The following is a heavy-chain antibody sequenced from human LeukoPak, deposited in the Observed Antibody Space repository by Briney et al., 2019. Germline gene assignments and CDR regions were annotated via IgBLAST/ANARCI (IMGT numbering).Heavy chain of an antibody. CDR1: GGSISVNNYY. D-gene: IGHD2-2*01. Sequence: PSETLSLTCNFSGGSISVNNYYIAWIRQPPGKGLEWIGYIYYSGSTYYNPSLKSRVTISVDTSKNQFSLKLSSVTAADTAVYYCATLQRGYCSSTSCHDYWGQGTLVTVSS. CDR2: IYYSGST. V-gene: IGHV4-39*07. J-gene: IGHJ4*02. CDR3: ATLQRGYCSSTSCHDY.